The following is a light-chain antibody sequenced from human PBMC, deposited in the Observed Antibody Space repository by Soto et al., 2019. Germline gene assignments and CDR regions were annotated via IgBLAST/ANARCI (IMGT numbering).Light chain of an antibody. CDR3: QQYGSSSWT. J-gene: IGKJ1*01. CDR2: GTS. CDR1: QRVSSSY. V-gene: IGKV3-20*01. Sequence: EIVLTQSPGTLSLSPGERATLSCRASQRVSSSYLAWYQQKPGQAPRLLIYGTSSRVTAIPDRFSGSGSGTDFTLTISRLEPEDFAVYYCQQYGSSSWTFGQGTKVDIK.